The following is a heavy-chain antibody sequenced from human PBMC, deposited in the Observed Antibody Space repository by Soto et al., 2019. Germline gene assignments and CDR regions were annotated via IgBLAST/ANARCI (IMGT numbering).Heavy chain of an antibody. CDR3: ARDRQAATPLYYYYYMDV. CDR1: RYTLTSYG. D-gene: IGHD1-26*01. V-gene: IGHV1-18*01. J-gene: IGHJ6*03. Sequence: GASVKVSCKASRYTLTSYGISWVRQAPGQGLEWMGWISAYNGNTNYAQKLQGRVTMTTDTSTSTAYMELRSLRSDDTAVYYCARDRQAATPLYYYYYMDVWGKGTTVTVSS. CDR2: ISAYNGNT.